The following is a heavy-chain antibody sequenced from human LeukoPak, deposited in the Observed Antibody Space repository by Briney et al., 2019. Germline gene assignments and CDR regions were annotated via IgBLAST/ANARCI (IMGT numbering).Heavy chain of an antibody. CDR2: INPNSGGT. CDR1: GYTFTGYY. D-gene: IGHD2-2*02. V-gene: IGHV1-2*02. CDR3: AREARDTYCSSTSCYTNNWSDP. Sequence: GASVKVSCKASGYTFTGYYMHWVRQAPGQALEWMGWINPNSGGTNYAQKFQGRVTMTRDTSISTAYMELSRVRSDDTAVYYCAREARDTYCSSTSCYTNNWSDPWGQGTLVTVSS. J-gene: IGHJ5*02.